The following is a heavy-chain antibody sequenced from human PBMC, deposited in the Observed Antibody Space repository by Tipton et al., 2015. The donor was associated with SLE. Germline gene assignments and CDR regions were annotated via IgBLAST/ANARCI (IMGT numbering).Heavy chain of an antibody. CDR3: ARAGSWSVDY. CDR2: INHSGRT. Sequence: GLVKPSETLSLTCAVYGGSFSGYYWSWIRQPPGKGLEWIGEINHSGRTNYNPSLKSRVTLSLDTSKNQFSLKLSSVTAADTAVYYCARAGSWSVDYWGQGTLVTVSS. V-gene: IGHV4-34*01. CDR1: GGSFSGYY. D-gene: IGHD6-13*01. J-gene: IGHJ4*02.